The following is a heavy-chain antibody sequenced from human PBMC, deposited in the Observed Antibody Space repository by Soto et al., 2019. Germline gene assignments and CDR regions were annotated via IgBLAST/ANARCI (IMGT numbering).Heavy chain of an antibody. J-gene: IGHJ4*02. V-gene: IGHV3-33*01. CDR3: ARAVGPFDY. D-gene: IGHD1-26*01. CDR1: GFDFSTYG. Sequence: QVQLVESGGGVVQPGMSLRLSCAAYGFDFSTYGMHWVRQAPGKGPEWVAVIWYDGSNKYYADSVRGRFIISRDNSKSTLFLQLNSLRAEDTAVYYCARAVGPFDYWGQGSLVTVSS. CDR2: IWYDGSNK.